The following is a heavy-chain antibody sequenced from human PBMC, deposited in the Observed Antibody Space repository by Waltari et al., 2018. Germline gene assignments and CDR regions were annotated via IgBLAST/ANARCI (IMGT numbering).Heavy chain of an antibody. CDR1: GFAFGNYA. Sequence: EVQLMESGGGLVQPGGSLRLSCAASGFAFGNYAMGWGRQAPGKGRECVPALSDSGKPTYYADSVKGRFTISRDNSKNTLYLQMNSLTVEDTAVYYCAKDETGLLFLVFDSWGPGTLVTVSS. V-gene: IGHV3-23*01. D-gene: IGHD1-26*01. J-gene: IGHJ4*02. CDR2: LSDSGKPT. CDR3: AKDETGLLFLVFDS.